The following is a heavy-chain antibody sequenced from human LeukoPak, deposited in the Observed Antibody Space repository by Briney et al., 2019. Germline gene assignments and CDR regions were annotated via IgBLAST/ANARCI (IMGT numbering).Heavy chain of an antibody. J-gene: IGHJ6*03. D-gene: IGHD2-15*01. CDR1: GLTFSSYS. Sequence: GGSLRLSCAASGLTFSSYSMNWVRQAPGKGLEWVSSISSSSSYIYYADSVKGRFTISRDNAKNSLYLQMNSLRAEDTAVYYCARGYCSGGSCYSSYYYSYMDVWGKGTTVTVSS. V-gene: IGHV3-21*04. CDR3: ARGYCSGGSCYSSYYYSYMDV. CDR2: ISSSSSYI.